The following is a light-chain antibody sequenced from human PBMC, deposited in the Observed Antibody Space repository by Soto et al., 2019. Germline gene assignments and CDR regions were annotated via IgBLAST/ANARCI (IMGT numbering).Light chain of an antibody. CDR3: QQRCNRPP. V-gene: IGKV3-11*01. CDR2: DAS. Sequence: EIVLTHSPATLSLSPGERDTLSCRASQSVSTYLAWYQQNPGQAPRLLIYDASNRATGIPARFSGSGSGTDFTVTISSLEPEYFAVHYCQQRCNRPPFGRGTKLEIK. J-gene: IGKJ2*01. CDR1: QSVSTY.